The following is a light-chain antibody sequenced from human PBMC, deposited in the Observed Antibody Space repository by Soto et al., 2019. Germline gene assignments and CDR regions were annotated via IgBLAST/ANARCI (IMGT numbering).Light chain of an antibody. Sequence: DIQMTQSPSTLSASVGDSVTITCRASQSTSSWLSWYQQQTGNAPKVLIYDVSSLESGVTSRFSGSGSGTEFTLTINSLQPDDFATYYCQQYNTYSGTFGQGTKVDIK. J-gene: IGKJ1*01. V-gene: IGKV1-5*01. CDR1: QSTSSW. CDR3: QQYNTYSGT. CDR2: DVS.